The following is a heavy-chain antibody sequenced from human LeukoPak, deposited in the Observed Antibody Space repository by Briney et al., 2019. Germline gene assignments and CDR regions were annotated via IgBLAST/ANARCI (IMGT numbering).Heavy chain of an antibody. D-gene: IGHD3-22*01. CDR2: INSDGSST. Sequence: GGSLRLSCAASGFTFSSYWVHWVRQAPGKGLVWVSRINSDGSSTSYADSVKGRFTISRDNAKNTLYLQMNSLRAEDTAVYYCARVPDYYYDSSGYYPPAGWFDPWGQGTLVTVSS. CDR1: GFTFSSYW. J-gene: IGHJ5*02. V-gene: IGHV3-74*01. CDR3: ARVPDYYYDSSGYYPPAGWFDP.